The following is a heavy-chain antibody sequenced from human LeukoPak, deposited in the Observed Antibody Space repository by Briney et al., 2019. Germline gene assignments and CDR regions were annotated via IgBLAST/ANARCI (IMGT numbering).Heavy chain of an antibody. CDR2: INHSGST. CDR3: ARDMARGNLDY. Sequence: PSETLSLTCAVYGGSFSGYYSSWIRQPPGKGLEWIGEINHSGSTNYNPSLKSRVTISVDTSKNQFSLKLSSVTAADTAVYYCARDMARGNLDYWGQGTLVTVSS. D-gene: IGHD4-23*01. V-gene: IGHV4-34*01. CDR1: GGSFSGYY. J-gene: IGHJ4*02.